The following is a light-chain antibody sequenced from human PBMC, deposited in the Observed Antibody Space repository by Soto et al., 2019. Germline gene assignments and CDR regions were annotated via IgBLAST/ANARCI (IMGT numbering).Light chain of an antibody. CDR3: QPYGSSPWT. CDR1: QRFGSSY. J-gene: IGKJ1*01. V-gene: IGKV3-20*01. Sequence: EILLTQSPGTLCLSPGERGTLSCRASQRFGSSYLAWYQQKPGQAPRLLIYGASSRATGIPDRFSGSGSGTDFTLTISRLEPEDFAVYYCQPYGSSPWTFGQGTKVDIK. CDR2: GAS.